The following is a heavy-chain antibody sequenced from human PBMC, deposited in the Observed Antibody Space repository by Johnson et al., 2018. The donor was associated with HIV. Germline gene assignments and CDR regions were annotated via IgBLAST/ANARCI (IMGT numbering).Heavy chain of an antibody. CDR3: AKDTMIREEDAFDI. V-gene: IGHV3-9*01. J-gene: IGHJ3*02. CDR1: GFTFDDYA. D-gene: IGHD3-22*01. CDR2: ISWNSGSI. Sequence: VQLVESGGGVVQPGRSLRLSCAASGFTFDDYAMHWVRQAPGKGLEWVSGISWNSGSIGYADSVKGRFTISRDNAKNSLYLQMNSLRAEDTALYYCAKDTMIREEDAFDIWGQGTMVTVSS.